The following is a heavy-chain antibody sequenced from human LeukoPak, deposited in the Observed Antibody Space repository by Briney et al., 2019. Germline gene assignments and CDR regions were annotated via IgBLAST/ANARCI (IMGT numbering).Heavy chain of an antibody. CDR2: IYYSGNI. Sequence: PSETLSLTCTVSGGSISSSSYYWGWIRQPPGKGLEWIGSIYYSGNIYYNPPLKSRVTIFVDTSKNQFSLKLSSVTAADTAVYYCQSRYLEWLLDYWGQGTLVTVSS. J-gene: IGHJ4*02. CDR1: GGSISSSSYY. CDR3: QSRYLEWLLDY. V-gene: IGHV4-39*01. D-gene: IGHD3-3*01.